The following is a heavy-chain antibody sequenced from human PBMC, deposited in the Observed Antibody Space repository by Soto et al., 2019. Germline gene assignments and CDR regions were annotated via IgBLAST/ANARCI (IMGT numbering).Heavy chain of an antibody. D-gene: IGHD2-2*01. Sequence: GASVKVSCKASGYTFTSYGISWVRQAPGQGLERIGRISASTGKTSYAQKIQGRVTITADESTSTAYMELSSLRSDDTAVYYCARDDRDRETGLVPAAIDGMDIWGQGTTVTVSS. V-gene: IGHV1-18*01. CDR2: ISASTGKT. J-gene: IGHJ6*02. CDR3: ARDDRDRETGLVPAAIDGMDI. CDR1: GYTFTSYG.